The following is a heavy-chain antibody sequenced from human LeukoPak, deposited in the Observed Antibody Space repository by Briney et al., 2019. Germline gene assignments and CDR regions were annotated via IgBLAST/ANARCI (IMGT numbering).Heavy chain of an antibody. CDR1: GFTFSSYG. CDR3: AKDQRLGYMVRGVPDGMDV. V-gene: IGHV3-33*06. J-gene: IGHJ6*02. CDR2: YWKDGSNK. D-gene: IGHD3-10*01. Sequence: GRSLRLSCAASGFTFSSYGMHWAGRPPGKGLEGGAVYWKDGSNKYYADSVKGRFTISRDNSKNTLYLQMNSLRAEDTAVYYCAKDQRLGYMVRGVPDGMDVWGQGTTVTVSS.